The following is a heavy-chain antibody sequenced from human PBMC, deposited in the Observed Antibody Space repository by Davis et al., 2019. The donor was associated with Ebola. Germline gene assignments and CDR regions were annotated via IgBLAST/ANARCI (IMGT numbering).Heavy chain of an antibody. CDR2: IDTEGGIT. J-gene: IGHJ4*02. CDR3: ARDPAPYYYDGNGYYYHPQPPSF. D-gene: IGHD3-22*01. Sequence: PGGSLRLSCAASGFTFSSYWMHWVRQAPGKGLAWVSRIDTEGGITTYADPVKGRFTISRDNAKRTLYLQMKDLRAEDTAVYYCARDPAPYYYDGNGYYYHPQPPSFWGQGTLVTVSS. CDR1: GFTFSSYW. V-gene: IGHV3-74*03.